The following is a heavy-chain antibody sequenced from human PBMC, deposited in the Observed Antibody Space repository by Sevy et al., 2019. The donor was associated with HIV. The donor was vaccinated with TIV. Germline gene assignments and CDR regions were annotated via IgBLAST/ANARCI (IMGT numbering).Heavy chain of an antibody. Sequence: GGSLRLSCAASGFTFSSYAMSWVRQAPGKGLEWVSAIRGSGGSTYYADSVKGRFTISRDNSKNTLYLQMNSLRAEDTAVYYCAKEMGMRSSGTRDYWGQGTLVTVSS. V-gene: IGHV3-23*01. CDR3: AKEMGMRSSGTRDY. CDR1: GFTFSSYA. D-gene: IGHD1-26*01. J-gene: IGHJ4*02. CDR2: IRGSGGST.